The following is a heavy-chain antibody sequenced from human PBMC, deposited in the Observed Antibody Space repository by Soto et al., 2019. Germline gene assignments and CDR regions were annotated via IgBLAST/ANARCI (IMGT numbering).Heavy chain of an antibody. D-gene: IGHD2-8*01. J-gene: IGHJ6*02. CDR3: ARGAVGYCTNGVCRWYYYDGLDD. Sequence: WEPVTLTCAVFGGSFSGYYWSWIRQPPGKGLEWIGELNHSGRTHSNPSPTSRVTISVDTSKNQFPLKLSSVTAADTAVYYWARGAVGYCTNGVCRWYYYDGLDDWGHGTTFTVS. V-gene: IGHV4-34*01. CDR1: GGSFSGYY. CDR2: LNHSGRT.